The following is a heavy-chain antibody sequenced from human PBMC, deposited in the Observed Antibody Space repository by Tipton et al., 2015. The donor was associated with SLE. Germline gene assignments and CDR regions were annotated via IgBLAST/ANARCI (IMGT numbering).Heavy chain of an antibody. J-gene: IGHJ4*02. Sequence: GSLRLSCAASGFSFSTYSMNWVRQAPGKGLEWVSSISSGSSYIYYADSLRGRVTISRDNVENSLYLEMDSLRAEDTAVYYCAADSSAYYWGQGTLVTVSS. V-gene: IGHV3-21*01. D-gene: IGHD3-22*01. CDR2: ISSGSSYI. CDR1: GFSFSTYS. CDR3: AADSSAYY.